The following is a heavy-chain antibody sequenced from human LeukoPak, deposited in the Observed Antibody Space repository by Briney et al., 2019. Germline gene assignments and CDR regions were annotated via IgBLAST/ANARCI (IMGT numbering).Heavy chain of an antibody. CDR1: GFTFGDYA. Sequence: GGSLRLSCTASGFTFGDYAMSWFRQAPGKGLEWVGFIRSKAYGGTTEYAASVKGRFTISRDDSKSIAYLQMNSLKTEDTAVYYCTRIREICSGGSCYYYYYMDVWGKGTTVTVSS. CDR3: TRIREICSGGSCYYYYYMDV. CDR2: IRSKAYGGTT. J-gene: IGHJ6*03. V-gene: IGHV3-49*03. D-gene: IGHD2-15*01.